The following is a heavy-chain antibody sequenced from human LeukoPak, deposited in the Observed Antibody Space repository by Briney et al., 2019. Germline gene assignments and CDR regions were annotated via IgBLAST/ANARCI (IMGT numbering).Heavy chain of an antibody. Sequence: GGSLRLSCVASGFTFNNYWMHWVRQAPAPGNGLVWVSRIRSDGSSTSYADSVKGRFTISRDNAQSTLYLQMNSLRAEDTAVYYCARGAEAGPDYGMDVWGQGTTVTVSS. CDR1: GFTFNNYW. J-gene: IGHJ6*02. V-gene: IGHV3-74*01. CDR3: ARGAEAGPDYGMDV. D-gene: IGHD6-19*01. CDR2: IRSDGSST.